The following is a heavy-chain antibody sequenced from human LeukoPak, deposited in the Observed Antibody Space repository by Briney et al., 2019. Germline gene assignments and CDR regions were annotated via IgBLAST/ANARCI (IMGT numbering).Heavy chain of an antibody. CDR2: INHSGST. CDR1: GGSFSGYY. J-gene: IGHJ4*02. D-gene: IGHD4-17*01. CDR3: ARGTMTTVTYYFDY. Sequence: TSETLSLTCAVYGGSFSGYYWSWIRQPPGKGLYWIGEINHSGSTNYNPSLKSRVTISVDTSKNQFSLKLSSVTAADTAVYYCARGTMTTVTYYFDYWGQGTLVTVSS. V-gene: IGHV4-34*01.